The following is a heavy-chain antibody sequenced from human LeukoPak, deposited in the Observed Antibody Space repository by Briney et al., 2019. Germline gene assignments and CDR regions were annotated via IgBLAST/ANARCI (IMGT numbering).Heavy chain of an antibody. Sequence: GGSLRLSCAASGFTFSDYYMSWIRQAPGKGLEWVSAISGSGGSTYYADSVKGRFTISRDNSKNTLYLQMNSLRAEDTAVYYCAKGRPWSYSDYWGQGTLVTVSS. V-gene: IGHV3-23*01. CDR1: GFTFSDYY. CDR3: AKGRPWSYSDY. J-gene: IGHJ4*02. CDR2: ISGSGGST. D-gene: IGHD3-3*01.